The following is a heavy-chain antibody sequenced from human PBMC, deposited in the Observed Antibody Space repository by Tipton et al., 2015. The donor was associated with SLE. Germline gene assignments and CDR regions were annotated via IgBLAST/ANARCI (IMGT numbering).Heavy chain of an antibody. CDR3: AREDVSEGATNYFDY. V-gene: IGHV4-59*11. CDR2: IYYSGST. J-gene: IGHJ4*02. CDR1: GGSISSHY. Sequence: TLSLTCTVSGGSISSHYWSWIRQPPGKGLEWIGYIYYSGSTNYNPSLKSRVTISVDTSKNQFSLKLSSVTAADTAVYYCAREDVSEGATNYFDYSCQGTLVTVSS. D-gene: IGHD5-12*01.